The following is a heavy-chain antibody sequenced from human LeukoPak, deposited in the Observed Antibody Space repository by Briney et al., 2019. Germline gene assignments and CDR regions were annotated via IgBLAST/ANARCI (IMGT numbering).Heavy chain of an antibody. Sequence: GASVKVSCKASGGTFSSYAISWVRQAPGQGLEWMGRIIPILGIANYAQKFQGRVTITADKSTSTAYMELSSLRSEDTAVYYCARDKSIAARPRYYGMDVWGQGTTVTVSS. CDR3: ARDKSIAARPRYYGMDV. J-gene: IGHJ6*02. D-gene: IGHD6-6*01. CDR1: GGTFSSYA. V-gene: IGHV1-69*04. CDR2: IIPILGIA.